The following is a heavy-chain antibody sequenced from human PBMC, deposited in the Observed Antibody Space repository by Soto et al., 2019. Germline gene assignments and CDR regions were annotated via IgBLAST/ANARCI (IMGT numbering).Heavy chain of an antibody. V-gene: IGHV4-61*01. D-gene: IGHD2-21*01. CDR2: IYYSVST. CDR1: GGSVSSGSYY. Sequence: QVQLQESGPGLVKPSETLSLTCTVSGGSVSSGSYYWIWIRQPPGKGLEWIGYIYYSVSTNYNPSLKSRVTISVDTSKNQFSLKLSSVTAADTAVYYCASHSPSSALDYWGQGTLVTVSS. CDR3: ASHSPSSALDY. J-gene: IGHJ4*02.